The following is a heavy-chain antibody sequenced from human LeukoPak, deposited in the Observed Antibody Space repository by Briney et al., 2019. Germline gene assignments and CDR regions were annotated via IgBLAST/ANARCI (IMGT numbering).Heavy chain of an antibody. J-gene: IGHJ4*02. V-gene: IGHV3-43*02. Sequence: GESLNISCAASGLTFEDYAMHWVRQAPGKGLEWVSLISGDGVSTYFADSVRGRFTISRDNSKNSLYLQMNNLRTEDTALYYCAKVSAEGVAVSGTRYFDFWGQGTLVTVSS. D-gene: IGHD6-19*01. CDR2: ISGDGVST. CDR3: AKVSAEGVAVSGTRYFDF. CDR1: GLTFEDYA.